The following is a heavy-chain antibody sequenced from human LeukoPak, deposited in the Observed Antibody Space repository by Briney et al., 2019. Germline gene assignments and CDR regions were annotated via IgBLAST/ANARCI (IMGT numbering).Heavy chain of an antibody. CDR2: IYSSGII. J-gene: IGHJ4*02. D-gene: IGHD3-3*01. V-gene: IGHV4-4*07. CDR1: GGSIRSYY. CDR3: ARDTGKSGYPDY. Sequence: PSQTLSLTCTVSGGSIRSYYWSWIRQPAGKAPEWIGRIYSSGIINYNPSLKSRVTMSLGNSKNQLSLKLSYVTAADTAVYYCARDTGKSGYPDYWGQGTLVTVSS.